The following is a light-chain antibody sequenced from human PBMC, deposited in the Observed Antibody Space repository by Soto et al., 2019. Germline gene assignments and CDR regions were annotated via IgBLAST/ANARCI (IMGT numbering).Light chain of an antibody. CDR2: AVS. Sequence: QSALTQPASVSGSPGQSITISCTGTSSDVGTYSLVSWYQQHPGEAPKVIIYAVSQRPSGVSNRFSGSKSGYTASLTISGLQAEDEADYYCSSHAGSSTLFGGGTKLTVL. CDR1: SSDVGTYSL. CDR3: SSHAGSSTL. V-gene: IGLV2-23*02. J-gene: IGLJ2*01.